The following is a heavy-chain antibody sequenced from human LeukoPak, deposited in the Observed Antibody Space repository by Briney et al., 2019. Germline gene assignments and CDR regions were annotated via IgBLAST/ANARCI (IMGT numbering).Heavy chain of an antibody. Sequence: ASVKVSCKASGYTFTGYYMHWVRQAPGQGLEWMGWINPNSGGTNYAQKFQGRVTMTRDTSISTAYMELSRLRSDDTAVYYCARGTMVRGVIHYYFDYWGQGTLVTVSS. V-gene: IGHV1-2*02. CDR3: ARGTMVRGVIHYYFDY. CDR2: INPNSGGT. J-gene: IGHJ4*02. CDR1: GYTFTGYY. D-gene: IGHD3-10*01.